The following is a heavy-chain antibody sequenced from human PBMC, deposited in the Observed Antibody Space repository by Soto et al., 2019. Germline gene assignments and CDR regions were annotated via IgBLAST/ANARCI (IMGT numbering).Heavy chain of an antibody. CDR3: ARQYSSGSFYFDY. CDR2: IFYSGST. J-gene: IGHJ4*02. V-gene: IGHV4-59*08. D-gene: IGHD6-19*01. CDR1: GDSISTYY. Sequence: SETLSLTCTVSGDSISTYYWSWIRQSPGKGLQWIGYIFYSGSTAYNPSLKSRVTISVDTSKNQFSLKLSSVTAADTAAYYCARQYSSGSFYFDYWGQGTLVTVSS.